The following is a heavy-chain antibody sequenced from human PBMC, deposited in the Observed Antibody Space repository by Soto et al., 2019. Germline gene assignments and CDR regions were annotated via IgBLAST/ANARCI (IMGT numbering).Heavy chain of an antibody. CDR3: AREGNSYSGMDV. CDR1: GYTFTSYY. V-gene: IGHV1-46*01. Sequence: QVQLMQSGAEVKKPGASVRVSCVASGYTFTSYYMHWVRQAPGQGLEWLGVIKLSGGSTTYAQRFQGGVTVTRDTSTSTVYMELRSLRSEDTAVYHCAREGNSYSGMDVWGQGTTVTVS. CDR2: IKLSGGST. J-gene: IGHJ6*02.